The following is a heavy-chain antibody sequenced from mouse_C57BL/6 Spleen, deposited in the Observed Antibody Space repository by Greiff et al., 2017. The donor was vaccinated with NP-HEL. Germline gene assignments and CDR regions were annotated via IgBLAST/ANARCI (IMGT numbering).Heavy chain of an antibody. V-gene: IGHV5-17*01. J-gene: IGHJ3*01. CDR1: GFTFSDYG. CDR3: ARDYGSSYLAWFAY. CDR2: ISSGSSTI. Sequence: EVNVVESGGGLVKPGGSLKLSCAASGFTFSDYGMHWVRQAPEKGLEWVAYISSGSSTIYYADTVKGRFTISRDNAKNTLFLQMTSLRSEDTAIYYCARDYGSSYLAWFAYWGQGTLVTVSA. D-gene: IGHD1-1*01.